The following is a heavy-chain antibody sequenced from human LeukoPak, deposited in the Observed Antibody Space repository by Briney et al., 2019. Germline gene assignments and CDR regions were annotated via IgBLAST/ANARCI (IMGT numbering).Heavy chain of an antibody. CDR3: ARDRGYSYAFDY. CDR2: IYTSGST. CDR1: GGSISSYY. V-gene: IGHV4-4*07. Sequence: SETLSLTCTVSGGSISSYYWSWIRQPAGKGLEWIGRIYTSGSTNYNPSLKSRVTISIDTSKNQFSLKLNSVTAADTAAYYCARDRGYSYAFDYWGQGTLVTVSS. D-gene: IGHD5-18*01. J-gene: IGHJ4*02.